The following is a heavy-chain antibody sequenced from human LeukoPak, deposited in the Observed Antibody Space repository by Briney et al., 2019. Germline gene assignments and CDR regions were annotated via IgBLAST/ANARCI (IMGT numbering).Heavy chain of an antibody. J-gene: IGHJ4*02. CDR2: IIPIFGTA. Sequence: SVKVSCKASGGTFSSYAISWVRQAPGQGLEWMGGIIPIFGTANYAQKFQGRVTITADESTSTAYMELSSLRSEDTAVYYCARSRRPYSSSTYYFDYWGQGTLVTVSS. CDR1: GGTFSSYA. CDR3: ARSRRPYSSSTYYFDY. V-gene: IGHV1-69*13. D-gene: IGHD6-6*01.